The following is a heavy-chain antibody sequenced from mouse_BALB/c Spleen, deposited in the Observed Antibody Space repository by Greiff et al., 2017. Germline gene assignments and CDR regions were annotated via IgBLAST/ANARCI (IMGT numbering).Heavy chain of an antibody. V-gene: IGHV5-6-4*01. CDR2: ISSGGSYT. Sequence: EVKVEESGGGLVKPGGSLKLSCAASGFTFSSYTMSWVRQTPEKRLEWVATISSGGSYTYYPDSVKGRFTISRDNAKNTLYLQMSSLKSEDTAMYYCTREDDGSRFDYGGQGTTLTVSS. CDR1: GFTFSSYT. D-gene: IGHD2-3*01. J-gene: IGHJ2*01. CDR3: TREDDGSRFDY.